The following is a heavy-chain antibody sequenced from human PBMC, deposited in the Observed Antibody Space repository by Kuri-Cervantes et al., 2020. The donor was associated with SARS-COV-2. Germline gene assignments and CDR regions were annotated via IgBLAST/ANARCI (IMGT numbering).Heavy chain of an antibody. CDR1: GGSISSSNYY. V-gene: IGHV4-39*07. CDR3: ARVRYYSSTSCRLGWYFDL. Sequence: SETLSLTCTVSGGSISSSNYYWGWIRQPPGKGLEWIGSIYHSGSTYYNPSLKSRVTISVDTSKNQFSLKLSSVTAADTAVYYCARVRYYSSTSCRLGWYFDLWGRGTLVTVSS. J-gene: IGHJ2*01. D-gene: IGHD2-2*01. CDR2: IYHSGST.